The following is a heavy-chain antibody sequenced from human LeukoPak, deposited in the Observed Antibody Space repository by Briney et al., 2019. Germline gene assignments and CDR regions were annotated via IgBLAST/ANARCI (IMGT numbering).Heavy chain of an antibody. V-gene: IGHV1-24*01. Sequence: ASVKVSCKVSGYTLTELSMHWVRQAPGKGLEWMGGFDPEDSETIYAQKFQGRVTMTEDTSTDTAYMELSSLRSEDTAVYYCATDRRYYYDSSGYYYWGQGTLVTVSS. CDR3: ATDRRYYYDSSGYYY. CDR2: FDPEDSET. J-gene: IGHJ4*02. D-gene: IGHD3-22*01. CDR1: GYTLTELS.